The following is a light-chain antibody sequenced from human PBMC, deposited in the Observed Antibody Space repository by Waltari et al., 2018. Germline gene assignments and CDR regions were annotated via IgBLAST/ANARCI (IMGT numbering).Light chain of an antibody. J-gene: IGKJ1*01. CDR3: QHYLRLPVT. CDR1: QSVTRD. CDR2: GAS. V-gene: IGKV3-20*01. Sequence: SCRTSQSVTRDLAWYQQKPGQAPRLLIYGASNRATGIPDRFSGSGSGTYFSLTISSLEPEDFAVYYCQHYLRLPVTFGQGTKVEVK.